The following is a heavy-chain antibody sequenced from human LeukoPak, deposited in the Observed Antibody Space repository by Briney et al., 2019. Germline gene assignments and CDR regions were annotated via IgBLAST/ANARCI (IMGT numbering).Heavy chain of an antibody. J-gene: IGHJ4*02. CDR2: INPNSGGT. V-gene: IGHV1-2*02. Sequence: ASVKVSCKASGYTFTGYFIHWVRQAPGQGLEWMGWINPNSGGTNYAQKFQGRVTMTRDTSISTAYMELSRLRSDDTAVYYCATTIMTTSRGLDYWGQGTVVTVSS. D-gene: IGHD3-16*01. CDR3: ATTIMTTSRGLDY. CDR1: GYTFTGYF.